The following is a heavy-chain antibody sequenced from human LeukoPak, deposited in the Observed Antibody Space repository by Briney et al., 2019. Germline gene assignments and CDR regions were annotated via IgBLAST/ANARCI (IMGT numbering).Heavy chain of an antibody. V-gene: IGHV4-39*01. CDR2: MYHTGTT. J-gene: IGHJ4*02. D-gene: IGHD3-9*01. CDR3: ARHFGWVGGNVDY. CDR1: GGSISSDSYY. Sequence: PSETLSLTCTVSGGSISSDSYYWGWIRQPPGKGLEWIGYMYHTGTTYYNSSLRSRVTISVDRSKNQFSLKLSSVTAEDTAVYYCARHFGWVGGNVDYWGQGTQVTVSS.